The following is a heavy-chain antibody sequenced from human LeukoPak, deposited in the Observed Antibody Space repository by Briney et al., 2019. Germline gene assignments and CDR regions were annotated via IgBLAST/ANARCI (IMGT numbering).Heavy chain of an antibody. Sequence: SETLSLTCTVSGGSISRSSYYWGWIRQPPGKGLEWIASIYYSGSTYYNPSLKSRVTISVDTSKNQFSLKLSSVTAADTAVYYCARDIPVRGMVAATPGFDYWGQGTLVTVSS. CDR3: ARDIPVRGMVAATPGFDY. D-gene: IGHD2-15*01. J-gene: IGHJ4*02. CDR1: GGSISRSSYY. V-gene: IGHV4-39*07. CDR2: IYYSGST.